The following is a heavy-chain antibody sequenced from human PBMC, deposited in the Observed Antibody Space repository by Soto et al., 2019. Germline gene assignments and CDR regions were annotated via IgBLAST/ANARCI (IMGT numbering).Heavy chain of an antibody. D-gene: IGHD3-10*01. V-gene: IGHV4-39*01. CDR3: ARGTGYYGSGSAYYYYGMDV. Sequence: PSETLSLTCTVSGGSISSSSYYWGWIRQPPGKGLEWIGSIYYSGSTYYNPSLKSRVTISVDTSKNQFSLKLSSVTAADTAVYYCARGTGYYGSGSAYYYYGMDVWGQGTTVTVSS. CDR1: GGSISSSSYY. CDR2: IYYSGST. J-gene: IGHJ6*02.